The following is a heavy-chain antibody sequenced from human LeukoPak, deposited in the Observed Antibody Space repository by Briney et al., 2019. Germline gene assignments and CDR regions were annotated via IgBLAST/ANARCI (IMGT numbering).Heavy chain of an antibody. CDR3: AKDRIPPFQNYYDSSGYLDS. CDR2: LSYDGSNK. V-gene: IGHV3-30*18. D-gene: IGHD3-22*01. Sequence: GGCLRLSCAASGFTFRSNGMHWVRPAPGKGLEWVAVLSYDGSNKHYGDSVKGRFTISRDNSKNTLYLQMNSLGAEDTAVYYCAKDRIPPFQNYYDSSGYLDSWGQGTLVTVSS. J-gene: IGHJ4*02. CDR1: GFTFRSNG.